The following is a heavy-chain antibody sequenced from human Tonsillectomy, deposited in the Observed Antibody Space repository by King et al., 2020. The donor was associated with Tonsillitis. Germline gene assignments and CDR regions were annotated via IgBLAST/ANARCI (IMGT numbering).Heavy chain of an antibody. Sequence: VQLVESGGGVVQPGRSLRLSCAASGFTFSSYAMHWVRQAPGEGLEWVAVISYDGSNKYYADSVKGRFTISRDNSKNTLYLQMNSLRAEDTAVYYCAGYIVVVVAATRGADYFDYWGQGTLVTVSP. CDR1: GFTFSSYA. V-gene: IGHV3-30*04. J-gene: IGHJ4*02. CDR2: ISYDGSNK. D-gene: IGHD2-15*01. CDR3: AGYIVVVVAATRGADYFDY.